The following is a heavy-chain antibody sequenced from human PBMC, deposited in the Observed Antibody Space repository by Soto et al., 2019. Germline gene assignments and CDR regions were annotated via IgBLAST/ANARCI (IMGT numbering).Heavy chain of an antibody. CDR2: IGHAGDA. V-gene: IGHV3-13*01. CDR3: ARGHARGWGTFDY. CDR1: GFTFSSYD. D-gene: IGHD3-16*01. Sequence: EVQLVESGGGLVQPGGSLRLSCAASGFTFSSYDMHWVRLTTGKGLEWVSAIGHAGDAYYTDSVKGRFTISREDAKNSLWLQMNSLRAGDTAVYYCARGHARGWGTFDYWGQGTLVTVSS. J-gene: IGHJ4*02.